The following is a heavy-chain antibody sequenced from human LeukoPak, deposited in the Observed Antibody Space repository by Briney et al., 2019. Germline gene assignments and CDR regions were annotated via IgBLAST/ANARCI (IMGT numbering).Heavy chain of an antibody. CDR3: ARSIGYYYDSSGYLGI. CDR2: INPNSGGT. Sequence: ASVKVSCKASGYTFSDYYMHWVRQAPGQGLEWMGWINPNSGGTNYAQKFQGRVTMTRDTSISTAYMELSRLRSDDTAVYYCARSIGYYYDSSGYLGIWGQGTMVTVSS. J-gene: IGHJ3*02. D-gene: IGHD3-22*01. V-gene: IGHV1-2*02. CDR1: GYTFSDYY.